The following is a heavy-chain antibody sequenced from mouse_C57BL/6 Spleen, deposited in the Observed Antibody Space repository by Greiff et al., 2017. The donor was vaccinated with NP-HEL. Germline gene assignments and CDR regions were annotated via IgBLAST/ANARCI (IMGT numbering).Heavy chain of an antibody. CDR3: AREDYDYDVGFAY. J-gene: IGHJ3*01. D-gene: IGHD2-4*01. CDR2: ISYDGSN. Sequence: EVQLVESGPGLVKPSQSLSLTCSVTGYSITSGYYWNWIRQFPGNKLEWMGYISYDGSNNYNPSLKNRISITRDTSKNQFFLKLNSVTTEDTATYYCAREDYDYDVGFAYWGQGTLVTVSA. V-gene: IGHV3-6*01. CDR1: GYSITSGYY.